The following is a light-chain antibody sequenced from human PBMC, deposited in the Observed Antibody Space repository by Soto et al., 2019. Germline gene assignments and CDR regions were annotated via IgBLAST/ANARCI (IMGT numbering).Light chain of an antibody. CDR2: EVN. CDR3: SSYTGSNTLVV. V-gene: IGLV2-14*01. CDR1: SSDVGGYNF. J-gene: IGLJ2*01. Sequence: QSVLTQPASVSGSPGQSITISCTGTSSDVGGYNFVSWYEQHPGKAPKLIIYEVNGRPSGVSDRFSGSKSGNTASLTISGLQAEDEAEYYCSSYTGSNTLVVFGGGTQLTVL.